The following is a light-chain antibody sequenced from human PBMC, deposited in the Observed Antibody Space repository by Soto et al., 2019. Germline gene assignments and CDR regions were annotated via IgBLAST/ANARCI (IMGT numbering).Light chain of an antibody. J-gene: IGKJ4*01. V-gene: IGKV1-5*03. CDR1: QTISSW. CDR3: QQYNSYPLT. CDR2: KAS. Sequence: DIQMTQSPSTLSGSVGDRVTITCRASQTISSWLSWYQQKPGKAPKLLIYKASSLESGVPSRFSGSGSGTEFTLTISSLQPDDFATYYCQQYNSYPLTFGGGTKVDIK.